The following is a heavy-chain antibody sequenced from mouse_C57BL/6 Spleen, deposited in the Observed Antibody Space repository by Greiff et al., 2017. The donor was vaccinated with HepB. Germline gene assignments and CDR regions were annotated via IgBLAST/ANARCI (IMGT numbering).Heavy chain of an antibody. D-gene: IGHD1-1*01. Sequence: VQLQQSGPELVKPGASVKISCKASGYAFSSSWMNWVKQRPGKGLEWIGRIYPGDGDTNYNGKFKGKATLTADKSSSTAYMQLSSLTSEGSAVYFCVGSRFAYWGQGTLVTVSA. V-gene: IGHV1-82*01. J-gene: IGHJ3*01. CDR3: VGSRFAY. CDR1: GYAFSSSW. CDR2: IYPGDGDT.